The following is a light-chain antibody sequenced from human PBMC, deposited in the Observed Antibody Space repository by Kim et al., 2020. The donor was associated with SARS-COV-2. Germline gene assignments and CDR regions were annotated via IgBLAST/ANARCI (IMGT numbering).Light chain of an antibody. CDR3: QQSYSMPSIP. J-gene: IGKJ5*01. CDR1: QSISTY. V-gene: IGKV1-39*01. CDR2: AAS. Sequence: DIRMTQSPASLSASVGDRVTITCRASQSISTYLNWYQQKPGQAPKLLIYAASTLQTGVPSRFSGSGSGTDFTLTISSLQPEDFATYYCQQSYSMPSIPFGQGTRLEIK.